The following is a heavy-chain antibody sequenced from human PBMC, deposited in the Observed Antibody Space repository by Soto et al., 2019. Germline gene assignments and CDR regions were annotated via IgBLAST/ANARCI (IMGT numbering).Heavy chain of an antibody. V-gene: IGHV5-51*01. Sequence: GESLKISCKGSGFTFAHYWIVWVRQMPGKGLEWVGITYPDDSNTRYSPSWQGQVSISVDKSISTAYLQWDSLQDSDSAMYYCARLGAARGREAFDIWGQGTLVTVSS. CDR3: ARLGAARGREAFDI. CDR1: GFTFAHYW. D-gene: IGHD6-6*01. J-gene: IGHJ3*02. CDR2: TYPDDSNT.